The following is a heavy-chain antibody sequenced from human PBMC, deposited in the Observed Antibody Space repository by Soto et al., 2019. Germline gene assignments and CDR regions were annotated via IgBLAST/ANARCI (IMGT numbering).Heavy chain of an antibody. Sequence: PSETLSLTCTVSGGSVSSGSHYWSWIRQPPGKGLEWIGYIYYSGSTNYNPSLKSRVTISVDTSKNQFSLKLSSVTAADTAVYYCARGSGCSSTSCPNWFDPWGQGTLVTVS. CDR1: GGSVSSGSHY. J-gene: IGHJ5*02. V-gene: IGHV4-61*01. CDR2: IYYSGST. D-gene: IGHD2-2*01. CDR3: ARGSGCSSTSCPNWFDP.